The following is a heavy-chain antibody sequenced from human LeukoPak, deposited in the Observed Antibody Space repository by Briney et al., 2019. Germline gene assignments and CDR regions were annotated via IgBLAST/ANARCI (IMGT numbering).Heavy chain of an antibody. D-gene: IGHD6-13*01. J-gene: IGHJ5*02. CDR1: GFTFSSYW. Sequence: GSLRLSCAASGFTFSSYWVSWVRQAPGKGLEWVANIKQDGSEKYYVDSVKGRFTISRDNAKNSLYLQMNSLRAEDTAVYYCARRQLSYWFDPWGQGTLVTVSS. V-gene: IGHV3-7*01. CDR3: ARRQLSYWFDP. CDR2: IKQDGSEK.